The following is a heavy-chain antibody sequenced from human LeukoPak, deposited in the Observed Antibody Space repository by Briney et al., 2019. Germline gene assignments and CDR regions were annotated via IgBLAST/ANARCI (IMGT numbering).Heavy chain of an antibody. CDR1: GFTFSSYW. V-gene: IGHV3-74*01. CDR2: INSDGSST. J-gene: IGHJ5*02. Sequence: PGGSLRLSCAASGFTFSSYWMHWVRQAPGKGLVWVSRINSDGSSTSYADSVKGRFTISRDNAKNSLYLQMNSLRAEDTAVYYCARDSNSGSYWRQTTVNNWFDPWGQGTLVTVSS. D-gene: IGHD1-26*01. CDR3: ARDSNSGSYWRQTTVNNWFDP.